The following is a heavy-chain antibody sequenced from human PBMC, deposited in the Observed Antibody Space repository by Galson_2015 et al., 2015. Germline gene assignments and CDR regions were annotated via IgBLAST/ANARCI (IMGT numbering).Heavy chain of an antibody. CDR3: VRRPLYSGSYFGYFDY. CDR1: GYSFTSYW. Sequence: QSGAEVKKPGESLKISCKGSGYSFTSYWIGWVRQMPGKGLEWMGIIYPSDSETRYSPSFQGHVTISADTSINTAYLQWNSLQTSDTAMYYCVRRPLYSGSYFGYFDYWGQGTLVTVSS. D-gene: IGHD1-26*01. V-gene: IGHV5-51*01. J-gene: IGHJ4*02. CDR2: IYPSDSET.